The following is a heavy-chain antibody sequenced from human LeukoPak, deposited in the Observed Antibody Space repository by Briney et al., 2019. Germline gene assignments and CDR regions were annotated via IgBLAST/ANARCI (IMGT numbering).Heavy chain of an antibody. CDR3: ARYALYDFWSGSDY. CDR2: IYYSGST. CDR1: GGSISSSSYY. V-gene: IGHV4-39*01. J-gene: IGHJ4*02. Sequence: SSETLSLTCTVSGGSISSSSYYWGWIRQPPGKGLEWIGSIYYSGSTYYNPSLKSRVTISVDTSKNQFSLKLSSVTAADTAVYYCARYALYDFWSGSDYWGQGTLVTVSS. D-gene: IGHD3-3*01.